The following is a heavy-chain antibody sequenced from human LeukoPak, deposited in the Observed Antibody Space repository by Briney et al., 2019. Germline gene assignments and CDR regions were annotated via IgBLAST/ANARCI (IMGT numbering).Heavy chain of an antibody. CDR2: ISSSGSTM. Sequence: GGSLRLSCAASGFIFSDYYMSWIRQAPGKGLEWVSYISSSGSTMYYTDSVKGRFTISRDNSKNTLYLQMNSLRAADTAVYYCARDKGTLYLSSFDYWGQGTLVTVSS. V-gene: IGHV3-11*04. D-gene: IGHD2-8*01. J-gene: IGHJ4*02. CDR1: GFIFSDYY. CDR3: ARDKGTLYLSSFDY.